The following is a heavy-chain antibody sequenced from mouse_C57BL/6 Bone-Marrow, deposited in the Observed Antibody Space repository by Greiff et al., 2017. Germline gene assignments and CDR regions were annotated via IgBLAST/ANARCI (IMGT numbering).Heavy chain of an antibody. CDR2: INPGSGGT. V-gene: IGHV1-54*01. J-gene: IGHJ1*03. CDR3: ARNYDYDGDWYGDV. CDR1: GYAFTNYL. Sequence: VQLQESGAELVRPGTSVKVSCKASGYAFTNYLIEWVKQRPGQGLEWIGVINPGSGGTNYNEKFKGQATLTADKSSSPAYMQLSSLTSEDSAVYFWARNYDYDGDWYGDVWGTGTTGTVSA. D-gene: IGHD2-4*01.